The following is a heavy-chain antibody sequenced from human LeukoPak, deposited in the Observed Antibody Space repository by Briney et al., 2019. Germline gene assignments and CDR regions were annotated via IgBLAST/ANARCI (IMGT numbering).Heavy chain of an antibody. D-gene: IGHD1-26*01. CDR2: ITGSGGST. V-gene: IGHV3-23*01. Sequence: GGSLRLSCAASRFTFISYTMGWVRQAPGKGLEWVSTITGSGGSTSYADSVKGRFTISRDNSRSTLFLQMNSLRAEDTAVYYCAKKLVMGPTGGFDPWGQGTLVTVSS. CDR3: AKKLVMGPTGGFDP. J-gene: IGHJ5*02. CDR1: RFTFISYT.